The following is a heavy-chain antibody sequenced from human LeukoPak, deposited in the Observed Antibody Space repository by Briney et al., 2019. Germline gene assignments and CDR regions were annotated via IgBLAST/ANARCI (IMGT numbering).Heavy chain of an antibody. V-gene: IGHV3-48*04. Sequence: PGGSLRLSCVVSGLTFSSYSMNWVRQAPGKGLEWVSYISSSGRTIYYADSVKGRFTISRDNAKNSLYLQMNSLRAEDTAVYYCARDRPSSGYDFGYWGQGTLVTVSS. CDR2: ISSSGRTI. CDR3: ARDRPSSGYDFGY. CDR1: GLTFSSYS. J-gene: IGHJ4*02. D-gene: IGHD5-12*01.